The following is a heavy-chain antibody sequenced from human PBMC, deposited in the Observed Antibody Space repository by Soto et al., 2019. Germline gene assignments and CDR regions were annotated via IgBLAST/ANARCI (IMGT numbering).Heavy chain of an antibody. CDR2: ISLRGESS. Sequence: EVQLMESGGGLVQPGGSVRLSCEASGFTFSDYAMTWVRQPPGKGLEWVSAISLRGESSFFADSVKGRFTISRDNSKNTLALQMTSLRVDDTVVYSCARTPSIYDGSVTYLVEFYYGLEVWGLGITVTVSS. CDR1: GFTFSDYA. V-gene: IGHV3-23*01. CDR3: ARTPSIYDGSVTYLVEFYYGLEV. D-gene: IGHD3-10*01. J-gene: IGHJ6*02.